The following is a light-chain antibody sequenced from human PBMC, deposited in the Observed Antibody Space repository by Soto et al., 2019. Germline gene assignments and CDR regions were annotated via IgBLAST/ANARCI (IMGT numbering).Light chain of an antibody. V-gene: IGLV2-11*01. J-gene: IGLJ1*01. CDR3: CSYATTFYV. Sequence: QSALTQPRSVSGSPGQSVTISCTGPTIDVDSSNYVSWYQQHPGKAPKLMIYDVSERPSGVPDRFSGSKSGSTASLTISGLQAEDEADYYCCSYATTFYVFGRGTKLTVL. CDR2: DVS. CDR1: TIDVDSSNY.